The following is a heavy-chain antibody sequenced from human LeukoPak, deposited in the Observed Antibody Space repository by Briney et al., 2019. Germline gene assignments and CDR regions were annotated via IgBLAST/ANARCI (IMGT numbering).Heavy chain of an antibody. J-gene: IGHJ4*02. D-gene: IGHD6-13*01. Sequence: ASVKVSCKASGYTFTGYYMHWVRQAPGKGLEWMGGFDPEDGETIYAQKFQGRVTMTEDTSTDTAYMELSSLRSEDTAVYYCATGAASSWYLFDYWGQGTLVTVSS. CDR1: GYTFTGYY. V-gene: IGHV1-24*01. CDR2: FDPEDGET. CDR3: ATGAASSWYLFDY.